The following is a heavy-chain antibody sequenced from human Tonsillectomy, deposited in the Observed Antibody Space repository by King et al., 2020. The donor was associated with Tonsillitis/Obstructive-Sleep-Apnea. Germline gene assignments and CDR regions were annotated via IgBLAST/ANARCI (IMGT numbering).Heavy chain of an antibody. CDR2: ISYDGSNK. V-gene: IGHV3-30*01. CDR3: ASDRGPKKYDFWSGYLDY. CDR1: GFTFSSYA. J-gene: IGHJ4*02. D-gene: IGHD3-3*01. Sequence: VQLVESGGGVVQPGRSLRLSCAASGFTFSSYAMHWVRQAPGKGLEWVAVISYDGSNKYYADSVKGRFTISRDNSKNTLYLQMNSLRAEDTAVYYCASDRGPKKYDFWSGYLDYWGQGTLVTVSS.